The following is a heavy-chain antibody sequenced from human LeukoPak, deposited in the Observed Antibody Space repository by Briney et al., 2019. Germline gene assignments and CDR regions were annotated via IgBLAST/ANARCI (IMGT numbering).Heavy chain of an antibody. J-gene: IGHJ4*02. Sequence: PGGSLRLSCAASGFTFSNAWMSWVRQAPGKGLEWVGRIKSKTDGGTTDYAAPVKGRFTISRDDSKNTLYLQMNSLKTEDTAVYYCTTDNLQNLYGDNGFSDYWGQGTLVTVSS. D-gene: IGHD4-17*01. CDR3: TTDNLQNLYGDNGFSDY. CDR2: IKSKTDGGTT. CDR1: GFTFSNAW. V-gene: IGHV3-15*01.